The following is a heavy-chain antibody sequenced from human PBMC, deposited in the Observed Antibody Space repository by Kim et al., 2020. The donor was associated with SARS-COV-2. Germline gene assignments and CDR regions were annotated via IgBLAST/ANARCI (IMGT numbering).Heavy chain of an antibody. Sequence: SETLSLTCTVPGASISSSSYLWDWIRQSPGRGLEWIGSVYYIGTTYHNPSLESRITISVDTSKNEFSLKLSSVTAGDTAVYYGARRFSSWFFDCWVQGTLVTFSS. CDR2: VYYIGTT. CDR1: GASISSSSYL. D-gene: IGHD6-13*01. J-gene: IGHJ4*02. CDR3: ARRFSSWFFDC. V-gene: IGHV4-39*01.